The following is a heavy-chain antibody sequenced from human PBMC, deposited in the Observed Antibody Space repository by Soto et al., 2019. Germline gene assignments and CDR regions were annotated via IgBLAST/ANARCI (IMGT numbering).Heavy chain of an antibody. V-gene: IGHV1-18*01. Sequence: ASVKVSCKASGYTFTSSGISWVRQAPGQGLERMRWISAYNGNTNYAQKLQGRVTMTTDTTTSTAYMELRSLRSDDTAVYYCARFTSWYYYDSSGYGADDYWGQGTLVTVSS. J-gene: IGHJ4*02. D-gene: IGHD3-22*01. CDR1: GYTFTSSG. CDR3: ARFTSWYYYDSSGYGADDY. CDR2: ISAYNGNT.